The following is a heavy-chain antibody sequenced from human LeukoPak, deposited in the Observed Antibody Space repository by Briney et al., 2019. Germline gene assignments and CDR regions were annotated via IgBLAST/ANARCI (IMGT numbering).Heavy chain of an antibody. V-gene: IGHV4-39*07. Sequence: SETLSLTCTVSGGSISSSSYYWGWIRQPPGKGLEWIGSIYYSGSTYYNPSLKSRVTISVDTSKNQFSLKLSSVTAADTAVYYCAREPNPYYDFWSGLGKASYYYMDVWGKGTTVTVSS. CDR2: IYYSGST. CDR1: GGSISSSSYY. CDR3: AREPNPYYDFWSGLGKASYYYMDV. J-gene: IGHJ6*03. D-gene: IGHD3-3*01.